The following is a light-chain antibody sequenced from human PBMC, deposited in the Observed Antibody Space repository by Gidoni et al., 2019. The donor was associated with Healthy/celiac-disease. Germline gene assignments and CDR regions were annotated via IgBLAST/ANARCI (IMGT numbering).Light chain of an antibody. J-gene: IGKJ1*01. CDR3: QQSYSTLMWT. V-gene: IGKV1-39*01. Sequence: DIQMTQSPSSLSASVGDRVTITCRASQSISSYLNWYQQKPGKAPKLLIYAASSLQSGVPSRFSGSGSGTDFTLPISSLQPEDFATYYCQQSYSTLMWTFGQGTKVEIK. CDR1: QSISSY. CDR2: AAS.